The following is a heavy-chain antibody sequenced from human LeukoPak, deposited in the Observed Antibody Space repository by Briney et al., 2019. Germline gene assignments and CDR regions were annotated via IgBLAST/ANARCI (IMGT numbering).Heavy chain of an antibody. J-gene: IGHJ6*02. Sequence: PGGSLRLSCAASGFTFSSYWMHWVRQAPGKGLVWVSRINSDGSSTSYADSVKGRFTISRDNAKNTLYLQMNSLRAEDTAVYYCARVETYYYDSSGYYSPAYGMDVWGQGTTVIVSS. D-gene: IGHD3-22*01. CDR2: INSDGSST. V-gene: IGHV3-74*01. CDR3: ARVETYYYDSSGYYSPAYGMDV. CDR1: GFTFSSYW.